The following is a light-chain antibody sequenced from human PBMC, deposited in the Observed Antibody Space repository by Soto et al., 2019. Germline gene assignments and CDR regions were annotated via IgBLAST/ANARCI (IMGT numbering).Light chain of an antibody. CDR2: EVS. V-gene: IGLV2-14*01. Sequence: QSVLTQPASVSGSPGQSITISCTGSSSDVGGYDYVSWYQQRPGKAPKLMIYEVSNRPSGVSNRFSGSKSGNTASLTISGLQAEDEADYYCCSYTGSLTLLFGGGTKVTVL. CDR1: SSDVGGYDY. CDR3: CSYTGSLTLL. J-gene: IGLJ2*01.